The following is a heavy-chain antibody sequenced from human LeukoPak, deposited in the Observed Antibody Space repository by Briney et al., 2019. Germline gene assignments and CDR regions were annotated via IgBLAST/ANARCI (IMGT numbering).Heavy chain of an antibody. J-gene: IGHJ4*02. CDR2: IFKSGSGT. CDR1: VFSFSNYN. Sequence: GGSLRLSCSASVFSFSNYNMYWVRQAPGKGLEYVSAIFKSGSGTFYADSAQGRFTISRDNFKNTLFLQMSSLPTDDTAVYYCVKKGVVAPTGDYYFDFWGQGTLVTVSS. V-gene: IGHV3-64D*06. D-gene: IGHD5-12*01. CDR3: VKKGVVAPTGDYYFDF.